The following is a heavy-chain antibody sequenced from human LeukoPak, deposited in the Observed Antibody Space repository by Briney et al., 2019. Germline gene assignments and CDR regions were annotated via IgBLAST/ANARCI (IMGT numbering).Heavy chain of an antibody. CDR3: ANAYRDCSSTNCQYEPCYYYRMDV. Sequence: SGGSLCLSCAASGFTIDDYAIHWVRHGQAQGMDRDWGMSWNSGSSTYADSLMGRFTISRDNAKNSRYLQMYSLRAEDTSLYYCANAYRDCSSTNCQYEPCYYYRMDVWGQGTTVTVAS. D-gene: IGHD2-2*01. V-gene: IGHV3-9*01. CDR1: GFTIDDYA. J-gene: IGHJ6*02. CDR2: MSWNSGSS.